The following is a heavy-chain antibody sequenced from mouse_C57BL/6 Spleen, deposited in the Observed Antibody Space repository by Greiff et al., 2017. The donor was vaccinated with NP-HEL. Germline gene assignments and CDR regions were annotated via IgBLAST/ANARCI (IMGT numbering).Heavy chain of an antibody. CDR3: ARNWECYYFDY. CDR1: GYAFSSYW. CDR2: IYPGDGDT. J-gene: IGHJ2*01. V-gene: IGHV1-80*01. Sequence: QVQLKQSGAELVKPGASVKISCKASGYAFSSYWMNWVKQRPGKGLEWIGQIYPGDGDTNYNGKFKGKATLTADKSSSTAYIQRSSLTSEDSAVYFCARNWECYYFDYWGQGTTLTVSS. D-gene: IGHD4-1*01.